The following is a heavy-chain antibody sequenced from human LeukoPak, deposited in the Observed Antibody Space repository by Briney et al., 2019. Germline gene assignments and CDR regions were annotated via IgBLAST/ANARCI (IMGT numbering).Heavy chain of an antibody. V-gene: IGHV3-21*01. D-gene: IGHD6-13*01. J-gene: IGHJ4*02. CDR2: ISSSSSYI. Sequence: PGGSLRLSCAASGFTFSSYSMNWVRQAPGKGLEWVSSISSSSSYIYYADSVKGRFTISRDNAKNSLYQQMNSLRAEDTAVYYCARDGAGTFDYWGQGTLVTVSS. CDR1: GFTFSSYS. CDR3: ARDGAGTFDY.